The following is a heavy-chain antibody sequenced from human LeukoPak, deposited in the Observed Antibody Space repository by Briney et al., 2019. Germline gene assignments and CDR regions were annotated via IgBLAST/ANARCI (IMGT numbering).Heavy chain of an antibody. CDR3: ARAVVDGIAVAGTGTFDY. Sequence: GGSLRLSCLASKFTFNNYAMTWVRQAPGKGLEWVSAISGSGGSTYYADSVKGRFTISGDNSKNTLYLQMNSLRAEDTAVYYCARAVVDGIAVAGTGTFDYWGQGTLVTVSS. J-gene: IGHJ4*02. CDR1: KFTFNNYA. CDR2: ISGSGGST. D-gene: IGHD6-19*01. V-gene: IGHV3-23*01.